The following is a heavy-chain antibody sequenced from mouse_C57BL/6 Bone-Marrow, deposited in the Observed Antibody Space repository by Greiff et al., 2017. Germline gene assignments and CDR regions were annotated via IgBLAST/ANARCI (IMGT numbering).Heavy chain of an antibody. V-gene: IGHV1-59*01. J-gene: IGHJ3*01. CDR1: GYTFTSYW. CDR3: ARACGGYYEGFAY. Sequence: QVQLQQPGAELVRPGTSVKLSCKASGYTFTSYWMHWVKQRPGQGLEWIGVIDPSDSYTNYNQKFKGKATLTVDTSSSTAYMQLSSLTSEDSAVYDCARACGGYYEGFAYWGQGTLVTVSA. D-gene: IGHD2-3*01. CDR2: IDPSDSYT.